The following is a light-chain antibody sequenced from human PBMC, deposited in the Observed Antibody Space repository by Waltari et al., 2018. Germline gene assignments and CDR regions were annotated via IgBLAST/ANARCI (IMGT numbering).Light chain of an antibody. CDR1: KLGDKY. Sequence: SYELTPPPSVSVSPGQTAIITCSGDKLGDKYACWYQQKPGQSPVVVLYQDTKRPPGIPERFSGSNSGNTATLTISGTQAMDEADYYCQAWDISTYHVVFGGGTKLTVL. V-gene: IGLV3-1*01. CDR2: QDT. J-gene: IGLJ2*01. CDR3: QAWDISTYHVV.